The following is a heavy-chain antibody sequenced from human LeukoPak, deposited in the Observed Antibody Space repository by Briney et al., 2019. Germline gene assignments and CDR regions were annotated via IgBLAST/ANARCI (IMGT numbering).Heavy chain of an antibody. CDR1: GFTFSDYY. D-gene: IGHD4/OR15-4a*01. Sequence: GGSLRLSCAASGFTFSDYYMSWIRQAPGKGLEWVSYISSSGTTIYYADSVKGRFTISRDNSKNTLYLQMNSLRAEDTAVYYCARRAGAYSHPYDYWGQGTLVTVSS. J-gene: IGHJ4*02. CDR2: ISSSGTTI. V-gene: IGHV3-11*01. CDR3: ARRAGAYSHPYDY.